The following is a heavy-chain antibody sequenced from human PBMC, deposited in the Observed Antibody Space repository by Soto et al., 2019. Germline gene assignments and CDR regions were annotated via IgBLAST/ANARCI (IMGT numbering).Heavy chain of an antibody. D-gene: IGHD3-10*01. CDR3: ARDHYGSGSYNY. J-gene: IGHJ4*02. CDR1: GGSVSSGDYY. V-gene: IGHV4-30-4*01. Sequence: SETLSLSCSVSGGSVSSGDYYWSWIRQPPGKGLEWIGYIYYSGSTYYNPSLKSRVTISVDTSKNQFSLKLSSVTAADTAVYYCARDHYGSGSYNYWGQGTLVTVSS. CDR2: IYYSGST.